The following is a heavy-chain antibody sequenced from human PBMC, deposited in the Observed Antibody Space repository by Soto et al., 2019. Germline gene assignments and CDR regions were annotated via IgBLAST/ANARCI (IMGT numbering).Heavy chain of an antibody. CDR1: GGSISSGGYY. Sequence: PSETLSLTCTVSGGSISSGGYYWSWIRQHPGKSLEWIGYIYYSGSTYYNPSLKSRVTISVDTSKNQFSLKLSSVTAADTAVYYCARVPPGGYCSSTSCYVFDYWGQGTLVTVSS. J-gene: IGHJ4*02. CDR3: ARVPPGGYCSSTSCYVFDY. V-gene: IGHV4-31*03. D-gene: IGHD2-2*01. CDR2: IYYSGST.